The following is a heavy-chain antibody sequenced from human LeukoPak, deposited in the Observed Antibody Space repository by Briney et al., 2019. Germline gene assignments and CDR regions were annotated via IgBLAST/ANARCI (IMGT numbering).Heavy chain of an antibody. V-gene: IGHV4-59*01. CDR2: IYYSGST. D-gene: IGHD3-10*01. CDR1: GGSISSYY. Sequence: SETLSLTCTVSGGSISSYYWSWIRQPPGKGLEWIGYIYYSGSTNYNPSLKSRVTISVDTSKNQFSLKLSSVTAADTAVYYCAGEGGYGELSQGYNWFDPWGQGTLVTVSS. J-gene: IGHJ5*02. CDR3: AGEGGYGELSQGYNWFDP.